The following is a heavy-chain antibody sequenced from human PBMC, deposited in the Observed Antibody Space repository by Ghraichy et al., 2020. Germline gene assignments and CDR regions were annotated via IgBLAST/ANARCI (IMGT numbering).Heavy chain of an antibody. CDR1: GGSISSYY. Sequence: SETLSLTCTVSGGSISSYYWSWIRQPPGKGLEWIGYIYYSGSTNYNPSLKSRVTISVDTSKNQFSLKLSSVTAADTVVYYCARAGVPSDGEHGYYYYYGMDVCGQGTTVTVSS. V-gene: IGHV4-59*01. J-gene: IGHJ6*02. CDR3: ARAGVPSDGEHGYYYYYGMDV. D-gene: IGHD1/OR15-1a*01. CDR2: IYYSGST.